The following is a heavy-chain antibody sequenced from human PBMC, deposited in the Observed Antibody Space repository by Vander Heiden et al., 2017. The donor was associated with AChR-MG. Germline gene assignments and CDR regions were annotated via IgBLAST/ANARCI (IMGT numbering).Heavy chain of an antibody. V-gene: IGHV4-39*01. J-gene: IGHJ5*02. CDR1: GGSISSSSYY. Sequence: LYGEESGPGLVKPSETLSLTCTVSGGSISSSSYYWGWIRQPPGKGLEWIGSIYYSGSTYYNPSLKSRVTISVDTSKNQFSLKLSSVTAADTAVYYCARHASDSVALHGWFDPWGQGTLVTVSS. D-gene: IGHD2-15*01. CDR2: IYYSGST. CDR3: ARHASDSVALHGWFDP.